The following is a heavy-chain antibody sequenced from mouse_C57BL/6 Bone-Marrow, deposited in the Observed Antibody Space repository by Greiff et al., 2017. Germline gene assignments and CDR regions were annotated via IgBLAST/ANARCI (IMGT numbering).Heavy chain of an antibody. Sequence: VQLQQPGAELVKPGASVKMSCKASGYTFTSYWITWVKQRPGQGLEWIGDIYPGSGSTNYNEKFKSKATLTVDTSSSTAYMQLSSLTSEDSAVYYCASEGIYCDCHWYCDVWGTGTTVTVSS. J-gene: IGHJ1*03. CDR1: GYTFTSYW. CDR3: ASEGIYCDCHWYCDV. V-gene: IGHV1-55*01. CDR2: IYPGSGST. D-gene: IGHD2-4*01.